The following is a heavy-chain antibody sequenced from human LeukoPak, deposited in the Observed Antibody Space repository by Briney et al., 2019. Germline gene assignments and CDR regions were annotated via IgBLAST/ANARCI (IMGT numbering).Heavy chain of an antibody. CDR3: AKDPLYSGSYYFDY. V-gene: IGHV3-23*01. D-gene: IGHD1-26*01. CDR1: GFIFSSYA. CDR2: ISGSGGST. J-gene: IGHJ4*02. Sequence: GGSLRLSCAASGFIFSSYAMSWVRQAPGKGLEWVSAISGSGGSTYYADSVKGRFTISRDNSKNTLYLQMNSLRAEDTAVYYCAKDPLYSGSYYFDYWGQGTLVTVSS.